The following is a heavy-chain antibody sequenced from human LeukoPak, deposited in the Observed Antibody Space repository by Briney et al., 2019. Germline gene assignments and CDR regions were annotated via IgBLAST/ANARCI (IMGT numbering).Heavy chain of an antibody. V-gene: IGHV1-2*02. CDR1: GYTFTGYY. CDR2: INPNSGGT. J-gene: IGHJ6*02. CDR3: AREGSEQQLVRDCYYYYGMDV. Sequence: EASVKVSCEASGYTFTGYYMHWVRQAPGQGLAWMGWINPNSGGTNYAQKFQGRVTMTRDTSISTAYMELSRLRSDDTAVYYCAREGSEQQLVRDCYYYYGMDVWGQGTAVTVS. D-gene: IGHD6-13*01.